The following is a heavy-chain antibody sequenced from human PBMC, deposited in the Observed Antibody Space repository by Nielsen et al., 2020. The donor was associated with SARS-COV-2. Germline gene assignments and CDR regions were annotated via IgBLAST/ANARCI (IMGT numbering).Heavy chain of an antibody. D-gene: IGHD3-16*01. J-gene: IGHJ6*02. CDR1: GYTFTSYA. CDR3: ARPFLRWEYYYGMDV. V-gene: IGHV7-4-1*02. Sequence: ASVKVSCKASGYTFTSYAMNWVRQAPGQGLEWMGWINTNTGNPTYAQGFTGRFVFSLDTSVSTAYLQISSLKAGDTAVYYCARPFLRWEYYYGMDVWGQGTTVTVSS. CDR2: INTNTGNP.